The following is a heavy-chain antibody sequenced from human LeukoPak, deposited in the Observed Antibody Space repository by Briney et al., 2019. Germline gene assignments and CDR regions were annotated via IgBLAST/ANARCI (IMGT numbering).Heavy chain of an antibody. V-gene: IGHV4-34*01. CDR2: INHSGST. CDR1: GGSFSGYY. Sequence: PSETLSLTCAVYGGSFSGYYWSWIRQPPGKGLEWIGEINHSGSTNYNPSLKSRVTISVDTSKNQFSLKLSSVTAADTAVYYCARGRRSWDFVVVVAATPGYFDYWGQGTLVTVSS. J-gene: IGHJ4*02. D-gene: IGHD2-15*01. CDR3: ARGRRSWDFVVVVAATPGYFDY.